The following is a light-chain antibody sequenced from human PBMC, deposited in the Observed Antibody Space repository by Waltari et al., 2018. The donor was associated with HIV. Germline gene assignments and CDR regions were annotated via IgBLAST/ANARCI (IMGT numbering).Light chain of an antibody. J-gene: IGLJ2*01. Sequence: QSALTQPASVSGSPGQSITISCAGTSSDVGSYNLVSWYQQHPGKAPKLMIYEVSKRPSGVSSLFSGSKSGSTASLTISGLQAEDEADYYCCSYAGVYVVFGGGTKLTVL. CDR3: CSYAGVYVV. CDR2: EVS. V-gene: IGLV2-23*02. CDR1: SSDVGSYNL.